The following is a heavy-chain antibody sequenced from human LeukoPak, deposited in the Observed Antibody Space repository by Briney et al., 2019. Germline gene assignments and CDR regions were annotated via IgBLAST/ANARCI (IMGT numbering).Heavy chain of an antibody. Sequence: GGSLRLSCAASGFTLSSYAMSWARQAPGKGLEWVSAISGSGGSTYYADSVKGRFTISRDTPKKTLYLQMNSLRAEDTAVYYCAEVVVVVTAIPNYFDYWGQGTLVTVSS. V-gene: IGHV3-23*01. CDR1: GFTLSSYA. CDR2: ISGSGGST. D-gene: IGHD2-21*02. CDR3: AEVVVVVTAIPNYFDY. J-gene: IGHJ4*02.